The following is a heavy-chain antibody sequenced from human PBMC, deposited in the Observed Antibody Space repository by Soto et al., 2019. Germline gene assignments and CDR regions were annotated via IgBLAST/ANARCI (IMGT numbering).Heavy chain of an antibody. Sequence: PGGSLRLSCAASGFSFSTYTMSWVRRAPGKGLEWVSAISGSGGSPSYADSVQGRFTISRDNPKKTLYLQMNSLRAEDTAVYYCAKARCTTSKCYVPDYWGQGTLVTVSS. CDR2: ISGSGGSP. V-gene: IGHV3-23*01. CDR3: AKARCTTSKCYVPDY. CDR1: GFSFSTYT. D-gene: IGHD2-8*01. J-gene: IGHJ4*02.